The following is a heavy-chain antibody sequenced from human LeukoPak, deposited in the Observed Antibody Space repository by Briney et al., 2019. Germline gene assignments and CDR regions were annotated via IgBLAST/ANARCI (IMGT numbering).Heavy chain of an antibody. CDR3: ARAVRGIMNAFDV. CDR2: INPISGAT. V-gene: IGHV1-2*02. CDR1: GYIFTDYF. D-gene: IGHD3-10*01. Sequence: ASVKVSCKASGYIFTDYFIHWVRQAPGQGLEWMGWINPISGATNSAPEFQGRLTMARDASITTAYMDLRSLRSDDSAVYFCARAVRGIMNAFDVWGQGTMVTVSS. J-gene: IGHJ3*01.